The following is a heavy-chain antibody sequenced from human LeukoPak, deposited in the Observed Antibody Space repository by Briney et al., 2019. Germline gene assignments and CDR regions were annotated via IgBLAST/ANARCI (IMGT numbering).Heavy chain of an antibody. CDR1: GFTFSTYA. CDR2: VSYDGSNK. J-gene: IGHJ4*02. Sequence: GGSLRLSCAASGFTFSTYAMHWVRRAPGKGLEWVAVVSYDGSNKYYADSVKGRFTISRDNSKNALYLQMNSLRVEDTAVYYCAKGTGSTWSLSPIDYWGQGTLVTVSS. V-gene: IGHV3-30*18. CDR3: AKGTGSTWSLSPIDY. D-gene: IGHD6-13*01.